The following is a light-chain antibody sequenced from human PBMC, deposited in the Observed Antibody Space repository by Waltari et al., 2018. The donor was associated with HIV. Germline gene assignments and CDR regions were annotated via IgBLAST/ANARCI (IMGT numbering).Light chain of an antibody. CDR3: GTWDSSLSAGV. J-gene: IGLJ2*01. CDR1: NSTIGNNY. V-gene: IGLV1-51*01. CDR2: DNN. Sequence: QSVLTQPPSVSAAPGQKVTISCSGSNSTIGNNYVSWYQQLPGSAPKLLSYDNNKRPSGIPDRFAGSKSGTSATLGITGLQTGDEADYYCGTWDSSLSAGVFGGGTKVTVL.